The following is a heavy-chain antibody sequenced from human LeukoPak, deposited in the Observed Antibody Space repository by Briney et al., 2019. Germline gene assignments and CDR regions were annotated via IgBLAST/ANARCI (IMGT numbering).Heavy chain of an antibody. Sequence: ASVKVSCKASGYTFTGYYMHWVRQAPGQGLEWMGWINPNSGGTNYARNFQGRANMTRDTSISTAYMELSRLKSDDTAVYYCARETAVAGTGEDYWGQGTLVTVSS. CDR1: GYTFTGYY. D-gene: IGHD6-19*01. V-gene: IGHV1-2*02. CDR3: ARETAVAGTGEDY. J-gene: IGHJ4*02. CDR2: INPNSGGT.